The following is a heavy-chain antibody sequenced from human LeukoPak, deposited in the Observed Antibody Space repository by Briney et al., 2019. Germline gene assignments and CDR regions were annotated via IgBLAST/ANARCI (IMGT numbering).Heavy chain of an antibody. CDR2: IYYSGST. V-gene: IGHV4-59*08. CDR1: GGSISSYY. CDR3: ARTSIPVAGLDY. J-gene: IGHJ4*02. D-gene: IGHD6-19*01. Sequence: SETLSLTCTVSGGSISSYYWSWIRQPPGKGLEWIGYIYYSGSTYYNPSLKSRVTISVDTSKNQFSLKLSSVTAADTAVYFCARTSIPVAGLDYWGQGTLVTVSS.